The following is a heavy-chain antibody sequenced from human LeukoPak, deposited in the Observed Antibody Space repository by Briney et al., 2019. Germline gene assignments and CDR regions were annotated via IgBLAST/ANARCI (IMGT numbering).Heavy chain of an antibody. Sequence: PGGSLRLSCAASGFTFSSYSMNWVRQAPGKGLEWVSSISSSSSYIYYADSVKGRFTISRDNAKNSLYLQMNSLRAEDTAVYHCARVIGYYDSSGYRHWGQGTLVTVSS. V-gene: IGHV3-21*01. CDR3: ARVIGYYDSSGYRH. CDR1: GFTFSSYS. J-gene: IGHJ4*02. D-gene: IGHD3-22*01. CDR2: ISSSSSYI.